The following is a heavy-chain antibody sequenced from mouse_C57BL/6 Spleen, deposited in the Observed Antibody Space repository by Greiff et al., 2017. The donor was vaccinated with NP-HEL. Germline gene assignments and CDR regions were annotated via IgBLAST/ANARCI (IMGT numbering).Heavy chain of an antibody. V-gene: IGHV1-26*01. J-gene: IGHJ2*01. CDR2: INPNNGGT. CDR1: GYTFTDYY. Sequence: VQHQQSGPELVKPGASVKISCKASGYTFTDYYMNWVKQSHGKSLEWIGDINPNNGGTSYNQKFKGKATLTVDKSSSTAYMELRSLTSEDSAVYYCARWRIYDGYYYDYWGQGTTLTVSS. CDR3: ARWRIYDGYYYDY. D-gene: IGHD2-3*01.